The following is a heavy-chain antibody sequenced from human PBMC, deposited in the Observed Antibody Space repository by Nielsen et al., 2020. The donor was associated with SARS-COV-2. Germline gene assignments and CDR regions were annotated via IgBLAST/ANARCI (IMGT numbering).Heavy chain of an antibody. V-gene: IGHV3-72*01. CDR3: GRDLISDAAHMDV. D-gene: IGHD2/OR15-2a*01. CDR2: IRSKDDSYHT. Sequence: GESLKISCAASGFSFSDYNMDWVRQAPGKGLEWVGRIRSKDDSYHTEYAASVKGRFTISREDSKNSFYLQMNSLESEDTAVYYCGRDLISDAAHMDVWGKGTTVIVSS. J-gene: IGHJ6*03. CDR1: GFSFSDYN.